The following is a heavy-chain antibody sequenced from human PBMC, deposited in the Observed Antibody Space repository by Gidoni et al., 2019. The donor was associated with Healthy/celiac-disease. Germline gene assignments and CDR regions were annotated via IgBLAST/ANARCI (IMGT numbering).Heavy chain of an antibody. CDR2: INPNSGGT. V-gene: IGHV1-2*02. D-gene: IGHD3-16*01. J-gene: IGHJ3*02. Sequence: QVQLVQSGAEVKKPGASVKVSCKASGYTFTGYYMHWVRQAPGQGLEWMGWINPNSGGTNYAQKFQGRVTMTRDTSISTAYMELSRLRSDDTAVYYCARDLRPWGRAHYAFDIWGQGTMVTVSS. CDR3: ARDLRPWGRAHYAFDI. CDR1: GYTFTGYY.